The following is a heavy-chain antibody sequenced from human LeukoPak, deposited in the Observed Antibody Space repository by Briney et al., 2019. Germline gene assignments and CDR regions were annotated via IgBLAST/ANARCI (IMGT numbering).Heavy chain of an antibody. CDR2: ISGSGGST. V-gene: IGHV3-23*01. Sequence: PGGSLRLSCLASGFTFDSYAMSWVRQAPGKGLEWVSAISGSGGSTYYADSVKGRFTISRDNSKNTLYLQMNSLRAEDTAVYYCAKDILTGYYPSYYFDYWGQGTLVTVSS. CDR3: AKDILTGYYPSYYFDY. J-gene: IGHJ4*02. D-gene: IGHD3-9*01. CDR1: GFTFDSYA.